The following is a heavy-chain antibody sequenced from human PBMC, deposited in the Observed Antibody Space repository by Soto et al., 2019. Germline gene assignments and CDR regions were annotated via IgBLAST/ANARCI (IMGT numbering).Heavy chain of an antibody. J-gene: IGHJ4*02. D-gene: IGHD5-18*01. CDR3: ARASPIQLCINDFDY. CDR2: INPSGGST. Sequence: ASVKVSCKASGYTFTSYYMHWVRQAPGQGLEWMGIINPSGGSTSYAQKFQGRVTMTRDTSTSTVYMELSSLRSEDTAVYYCARASPIQLCINDFDYWGQGTLVTVYS. V-gene: IGHV1-46*01. CDR1: GYTFTSYY.